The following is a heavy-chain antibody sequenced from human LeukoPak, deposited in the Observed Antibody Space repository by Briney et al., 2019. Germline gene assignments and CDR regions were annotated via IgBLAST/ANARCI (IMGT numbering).Heavy chain of an antibody. CDR3: AKAHRAYSSGLRYYFDY. J-gene: IGHJ4*02. D-gene: IGHD6-19*01. CDR1: GFTFSHYN. CDR2: VWFDETTH. Sequence: GGSLRLSCAASGFTFSHYNMHWFRQAPGKGLEWVAVVWFDETTHFYADSVKGRFTISRDNSKNTLYLQMNSLRAEDTAVYYCAKAHRAYSSGLRYYFDYWGQGTLVTVSS. V-gene: IGHV3-33*06.